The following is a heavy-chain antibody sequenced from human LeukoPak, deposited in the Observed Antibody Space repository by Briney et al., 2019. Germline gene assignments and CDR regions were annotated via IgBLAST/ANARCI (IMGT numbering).Heavy chain of an antibody. J-gene: IGHJ3*02. CDR3: ARSRLGYCSGDSCYYGAI. V-gene: IGHV1-2*06. CDR2: INPNSGGT. Sequence: GASVKVSCKASGYTFTGYYMHWVRQAPGQGLEWMGQINPNSGGTNYAQKFQGRVTMTRDTSISTAYMELSRLRSDDTAVYYCARSRLGYCSGDSCYYGAIWGQGTMVTVSS. D-gene: IGHD2-15*01. CDR1: GYTFTGYY.